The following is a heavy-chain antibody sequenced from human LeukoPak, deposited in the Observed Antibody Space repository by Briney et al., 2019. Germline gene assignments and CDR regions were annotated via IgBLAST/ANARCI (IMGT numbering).Heavy chain of an antibody. CDR3: AISRLGRPNWFDP. CDR1: GFTFSSYS. CDR2: ISSSSSYI. D-gene: IGHD7-27*01. V-gene: IGHV3-21*01. Sequence: KPGGSLRLSCAASGFTFSSYSMNWVRQAPGKGLEWVSSISSSSSYIYYADSVKGRFTISRDNAKNSLYLQMNSLRAEDTDVYYCAISRLGRPNWFDPWGQGTLVTVSS. J-gene: IGHJ5*02.